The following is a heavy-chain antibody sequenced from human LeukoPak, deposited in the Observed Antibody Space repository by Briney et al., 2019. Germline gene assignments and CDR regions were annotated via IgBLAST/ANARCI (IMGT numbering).Heavy chain of an antibody. D-gene: IGHD6-13*01. CDR1: GFTVSNNY. J-gene: IGHJ4*02. CDR2: IYSGDRT. V-gene: IGHV3-66*04. CDR3: VRPNFAVAAAVDF. Sequence: GGSLRLSCAGSGFTVSNNYMSWVRQAPGKGLEWVSVIYSGDRTYYADSVKGRFTISRENSKNTLYLQMDSLRAEDTAVYYCVRPNFAVAAAVDFWGQGTLVTVSS.